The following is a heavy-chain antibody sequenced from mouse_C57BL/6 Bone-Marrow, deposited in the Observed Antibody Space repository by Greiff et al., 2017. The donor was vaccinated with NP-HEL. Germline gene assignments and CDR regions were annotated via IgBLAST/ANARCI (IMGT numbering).Heavy chain of an antibody. Sequence: QVQLQQSGPGLVAPSQSLSITCTVSGFSLTSYGVDWVRQSPGKGLEWLGVIWGVGSTNYNSALKSRLSISKDNSKSQVFLKMNSLQTDDTAMYYCAIYDYDGGDYWGQGTSVTVSS. J-gene: IGHJ4*01. CDR3: AIYDYDGGDY. CDR1: GFSLTSYG. CDR2: IWGVGST. D-gene: IGHD2-4*01. V-gene: IGHV2-6*01.